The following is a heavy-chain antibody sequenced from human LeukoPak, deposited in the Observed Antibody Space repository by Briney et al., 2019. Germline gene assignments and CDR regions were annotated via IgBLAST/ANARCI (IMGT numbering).Heavy chain of an antibody. V-gene: IGHV1-18*01. J-gene: IGHJ5*02. CDR2: ISAYNGNT. D-gene: IGHD2-15*01. CDR1: GYSFTSYG. CDR3: ARDYCSGGSCYSEGRDWSDP. Sequence: ASVKVSCKAAGYSFTSYGISWVRQAPGQGLEWMGWISAYNGNTNYAQKLQGRVTMTTDTSTSTAYMELRSLRSDDTAVYYCARDYCSGGSCYSEGRDWSDPWGQGTLVTVSS.